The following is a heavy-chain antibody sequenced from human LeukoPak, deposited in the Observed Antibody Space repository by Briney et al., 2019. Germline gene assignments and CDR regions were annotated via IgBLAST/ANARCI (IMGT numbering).Heavy chain of an antibody. D-gene: IGHD2-15*01. CDR1: GFTFSSYS. CDR2: ISSSSSTI. Sequence: GGSLRLSCAASGFTFSSYSMNWVRQAPGKGLEWVSYISSSSSTIYYADSVKGRFTISRDNAKNSLYLQMNSLRDEDTAVYYCARTPDPRRWRRGLYYFDYWGQGTLVTVSS. CDR3: ARTPDPRRWRRGLYYFDY. V-gene: IGHV3-48*02. J-gene: IGHJ4*02.